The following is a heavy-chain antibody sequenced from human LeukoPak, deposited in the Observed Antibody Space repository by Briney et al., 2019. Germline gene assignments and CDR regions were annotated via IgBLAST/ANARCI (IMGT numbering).Heavy chain of an antibody. CDR3: AKTGSYDITAFDY. V-gene: IGHV3-53*01. D-gene: IGHD3-9*01. CDR1: GFTVSSNY. Sequence: GGSLRLSCAASGFTVSSNYMSWVRQAPGKGLEWVSVIYSGGSTYYADSVKGRFTISRDNSKNTLYLQMNSLRAEDTAVYYCAKTGSYDITAFDYWGQGTLVTVSS. CDR2: IYSGGST. J-gene: IGHJ4*02.